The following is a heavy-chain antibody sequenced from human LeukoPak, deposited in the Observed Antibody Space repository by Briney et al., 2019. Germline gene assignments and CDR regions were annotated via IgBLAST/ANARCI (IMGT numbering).Heavy chain of an antibody. J-gene: IGHJ6*03. V-gene: IGHV4-38-2*02. D-gene: IGHD1-14*01. CDR3: ARDGATPGPYVAWTRPGDYYMDV. CDR1: GYSINSGYY. CDR2: INHRGST. Sequence: SETLSLTCTVSGYSINSGYYWGWIRQPPGKGLEWIGEINHRGSTNYNPSLKSRVTISVDTSRNSFSLELSSVTAADTAVYYCARDGATPGPYVAWTRPGDYYMDVWGKGTTVTISS.